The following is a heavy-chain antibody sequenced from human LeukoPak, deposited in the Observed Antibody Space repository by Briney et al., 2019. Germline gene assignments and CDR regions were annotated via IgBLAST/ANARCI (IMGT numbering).Heavy chain of an antibody. D-gene: IGHD7-27*01. J-gene: IGHJ5*02. CDR1: GYTFRDYG. CDR3: ARDFAWGSGGAPIDDNWLDP. Sequence: ASVKVSCKASGYTFRDYGISWVRQAPGQGLEWMGWISPYNGNTNYAQKLQGRVTMTTDTPTSTAYMELRSLRFDDTAVYYCARDFAWGSGGAPIDDNWLDPWGQGILVTVSS. CDR2: ISPYNGNT. V-gene: IGHV1-18*01.